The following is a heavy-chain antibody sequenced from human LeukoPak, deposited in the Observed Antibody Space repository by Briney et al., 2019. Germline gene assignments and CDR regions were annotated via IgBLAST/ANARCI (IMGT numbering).Heavy chain of an antibody. CDR1: EFTFTSYA. V-gene: IGHV3-30*04. D-gene: IGHD6-19*01. CDR3: ARDGGTSGWPLAY. Sequence: GGSLRLSCAASEFTFTSYAMHWVRQAPGKGLEWVAVISYDERDKYYADSVKGRFTISRDNSKNTLYLQMNSLRAEDTAVYYCARDGGTSGWPLAYWGQGTLVTVSS. CDR2: ISYDERDK. J-gene: IGHJ4*02.